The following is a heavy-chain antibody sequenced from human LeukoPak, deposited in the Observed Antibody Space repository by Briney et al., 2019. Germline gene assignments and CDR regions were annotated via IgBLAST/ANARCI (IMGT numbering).Heavy chain of an antibody. CDR3: AGDTGRDGYSFDY. D-gene: IGHD5-24*01. V-gene: IGHV1-2*02. J-gene: IGHJ4*02. Sequence: GASVKVSCKASGYTFTGYHMHWVRQAPGQGLEWMGWIDPNSGGTNYVQKFQGRVTTTRDTSISTAYMELSRLRSDDTAVYYCAGDTGRDGYSFDYWGQGTLVTVSS. CDR2: IDPNSGGT. CDR1: GYTFTGYH.